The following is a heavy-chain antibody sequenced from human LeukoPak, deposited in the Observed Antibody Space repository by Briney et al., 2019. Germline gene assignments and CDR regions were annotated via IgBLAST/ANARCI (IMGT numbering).Heavy chain of an antibody. CDR1: GESFNDYY. CDR3: ASSWFAVGGTETNWFDP. J-gene: IGHJ5*02. Sequence: SETLSLTCGVYGESFNDYYCTWIRQSPGRGLEWIGEINHSGSTNYNPSLKSRVSISVDTSKKQFSLKLSSVTAADTALYHCASSWFAVGGTETNWFDPWGQGTLVTVSS. D-gene: IGHD6-19*01. V-gene: IGHV4-34*01. CDR2: INHSGST.